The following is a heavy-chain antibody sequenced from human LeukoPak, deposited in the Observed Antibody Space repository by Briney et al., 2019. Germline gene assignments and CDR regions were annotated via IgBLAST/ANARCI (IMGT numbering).Heavy chain of an antibody. J-gene: IGHJ4*02. CDR2: INHSGST. Sequence: PSETLSLTCAVYGGSLSGYYWSWIRQPPGKGLEWIGEINHSGSTNYNPSLKSRVTISVDTSKNQFSLKLSSVTAADTAVYYCARGGRRYGSGSYYSASFDYWGQGTLVTVSS. CDR1: GGSLSGYY. V-gene: IGHV4-34*01. D-gene: IGHD3-10*01. CDR3: ARGGRRYGSGSYYSASFDY.